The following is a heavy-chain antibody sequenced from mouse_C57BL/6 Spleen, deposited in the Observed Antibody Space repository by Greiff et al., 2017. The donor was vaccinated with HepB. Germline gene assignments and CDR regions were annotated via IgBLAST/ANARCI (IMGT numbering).Heavy chain of an antibody. CDR3: ARVSYYGSSYWYFDV. V-gene: IGHV7-3*01. D-gene: IGHD1-1*01. J-gene: IGHJ1*03. Sequence: EVKLMESGGGLVQPGGSLRLSCAASGFTFTDYYMSWVRQPPGKALEWLGFIRNKANGYTTEYSATVKGRFTISRDTSPSILYLQMNALRAEDSATYYCARVSYYGSSYWYFDVWGTGPTVTVSS. CDR1: GFTFTDYY. CDR2: IRNKANGYTT.